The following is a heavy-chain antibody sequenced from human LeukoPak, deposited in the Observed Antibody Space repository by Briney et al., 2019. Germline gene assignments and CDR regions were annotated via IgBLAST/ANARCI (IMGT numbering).Heavy chain of an antibody. CDR2: IYPGDSDT. Sequence: GASLQISCKGSGYLFTSYWIGWVRQLPGKGLEWMGIIYPGDSDTRYSPSFQGQVTISADKSISTAYLQWSSLKASDTAMYYCARHHHSSGWLWGQGTLVTVSS. V-gene: IGHV5-51*01. D-gene: IGHD6-19*01. J-gene: IGHJ4*02. CDR1: GYLFTSYW. CDR3: ARHHHSSGWL.